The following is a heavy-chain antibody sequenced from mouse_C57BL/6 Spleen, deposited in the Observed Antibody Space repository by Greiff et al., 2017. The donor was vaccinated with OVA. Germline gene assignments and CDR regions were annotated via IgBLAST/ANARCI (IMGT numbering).Heavy chain of an antibody. V-gene: IGHV5-4*01. J-gene: IGHJ4*01. CDR3: AREGSNYSYYYAMDY. CDR2: ISDGGSYT. Sequence: EVKVVESGGGLVKPGGSLKLSCAASGFTFSSYAMSWVRQTPEKRLEWVATISDGGSYTYYPDNVKGRFTISRDNAKNNLYLQMSHLKSEDTAMYYCAREGSNYSYYYAMDYWGQGTSVTVSS. D-gene: IGHD2-5*01. CDR1: GFTFSSYA.